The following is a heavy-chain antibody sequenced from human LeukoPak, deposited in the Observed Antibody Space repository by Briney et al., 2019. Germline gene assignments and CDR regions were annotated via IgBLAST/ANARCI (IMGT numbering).Heavy chain of an antibody. Sequence: GGSLRLSCAASGFTFSNYGMNWVRQTPGKGLECVSSISNSGSYIYYADSVKGRFTISRDNAKNSLYLQMNSLRAEDTAVYYCARDLPIPAAADYWGQGTLVTVSS. V-gene: IGHV3-21*01. CDR3: ARDLPIPAAADY. CDR1: GFTFSNYG. CDR2: ISNSGSYI. D-gene: IGHD6-13*01. J-gene: IGHJ4*02.